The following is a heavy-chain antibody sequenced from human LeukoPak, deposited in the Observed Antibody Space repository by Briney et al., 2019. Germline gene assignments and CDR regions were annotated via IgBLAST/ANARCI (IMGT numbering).Heavy chain of an antibody. CDR2: ISSSGNTI. CDR3: ARMYDSGDAFDI. V-gene: IGHV3-48*03. CDR1: GFTFSSYE. D-gene: IGHD3-22*01. Sequence: GGSLRLSCAASGFTFSSYEMNWVRQAPGKGLEWVSYISSSGNTIYYADSVKGRFTISRDNAKHSLYLQMNSLRAEDTAVYYCARMYDSGDAFDIRGQGTMVTVSS. J-gene: IGHJ3*02.